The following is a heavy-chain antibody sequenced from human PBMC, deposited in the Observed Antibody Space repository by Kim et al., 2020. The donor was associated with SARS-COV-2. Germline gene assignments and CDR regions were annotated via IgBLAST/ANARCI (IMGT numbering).Heavy chain of an antibody. D-gene: IGHD1-1*01. CDR3: ARDLFRDGYNFAEYFQH. Sequence: VKGRFTISRDNAKNSLYLQMNSLRAEDTAVYYCARDLFRDGYNFAEYFQHWGQGTLVTVSS. J-gene: IGHJ1*01. V-gene: IGHV3-21*01.